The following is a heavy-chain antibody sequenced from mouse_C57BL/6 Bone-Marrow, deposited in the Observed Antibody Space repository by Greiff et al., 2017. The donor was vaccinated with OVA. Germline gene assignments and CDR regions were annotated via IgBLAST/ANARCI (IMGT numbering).Heavy chain of an antibody. D-gene: IGHD2-1*01. V-gene: IGHV1-54*01. CDR2: INPGSGGT. CDR1: GYAFTNYL. CDR3: ARNYGNSYYAMDY. Sequence: VQLVESGAELVRPGTSVKVSCKASGYAFTNYLIEWVKQRPGQGLEWIGVINPGSGGTNYNEKFKGKATLTADKSSSTAYMQLSSLTSEDSAVYFCARNYGNSYYAMDYWGQGTSVTVSS. J-gene: IGHJ4*01.